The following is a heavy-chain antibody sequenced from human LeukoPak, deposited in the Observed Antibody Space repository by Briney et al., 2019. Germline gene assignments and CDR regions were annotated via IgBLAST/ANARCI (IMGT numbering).Heavy chain of an antibody. CDR3: ARGGDTPFDY. D-gene: IGHD5-18*01. J-gene: IGHJ4*02. V-gene: IGHV4-34*01. CDR1: GGSFSGYY. CDR2: INHSGST. Sequence: PSETLSLTCAVYGGSFSGYYWSWIRQPPGKGLEWIGEINHSGSTNYNPSLKSRVTISVDTPKNQFSLKLSSVTAADTAVYYCARGGDTPFDYWGQGTLVTVSS.